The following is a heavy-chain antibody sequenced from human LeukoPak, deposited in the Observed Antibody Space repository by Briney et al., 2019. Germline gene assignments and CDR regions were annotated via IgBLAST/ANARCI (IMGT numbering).Heavy chain of an antibody. V-gene: IGHV3-48*01. D-gene: IGHD3-10*01. J-gene: IGHJ3*02. CDR2: ISSSSSTI. CDR1: GFTFSSYS. CDR3: AAIRLWFGPGAFDI. Sequence: GGSLRLSCAASGFTFSSYSMSWVRQAPGKGLEWVSYISSSSSTIYYADSVKGRFTISRDNAKNSLYLQMNSLRAEDTAVYYCAAIRLWFGPGAFDIWGQGTMVTVSS.